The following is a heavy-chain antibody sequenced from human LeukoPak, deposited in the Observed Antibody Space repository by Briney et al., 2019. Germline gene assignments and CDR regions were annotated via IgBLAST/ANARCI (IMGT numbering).Heavy chain of an antibody. J-gene: IGHJ4*02. D-gene: IGHD1-7*01. Sequence: SETLSLTCNVSGYSISSGYYWAWIRQSPGKGLEWIGSIYHSGSTYYNPSLKSRVTMSVDTSKKQFSLNLSSVTAADTAVYYCARSELLSPEYWGQGTLVTVSS. V-gene: IGHV4-38-2*02. CDR2: IYHSGST. CDR1: GYSISSGYY. CDR3: ARSELLSPEY.